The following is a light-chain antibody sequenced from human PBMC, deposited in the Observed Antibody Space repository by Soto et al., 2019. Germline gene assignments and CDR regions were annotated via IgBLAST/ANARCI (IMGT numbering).Light chain of an antibody. V-gene: IGKV1-27*01. Sequence: DIQMTQSPSSLSASVGDRVTITCRASQGISNYLAWYQQKPGKVPKLLIYAASTLQSGDPSRLRDSRSETDFTLAISSLQPEDVATYYCQNYYSAQFTFGGGTKVEIK. CDR3: QNYYSAQFT. CDR1: QGISNY. J-gene: IGKJ4*01. CDR2: AAS.